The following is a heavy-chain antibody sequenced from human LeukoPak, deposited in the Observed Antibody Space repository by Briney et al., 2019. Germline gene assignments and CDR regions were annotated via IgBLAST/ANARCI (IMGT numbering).Heavy chain of an antibody. CDR2: ISGSGGST. CDR3: AKDEGPYYYYYMDV. J-gene: IGHJ6*03. V-gene: IGHV3-23*01. Sequence: PGGSLRLSCAVSGFTFSSYAMNWVRQAPGKGLEWVSAISGSGGSTYYADSVKGRFTISRDNSKNTLYLQMNSLRAEDTAVYYCAKDEGPYYYYYMDVWGKGTTVTISS. CDR1: GFTFSSYA.